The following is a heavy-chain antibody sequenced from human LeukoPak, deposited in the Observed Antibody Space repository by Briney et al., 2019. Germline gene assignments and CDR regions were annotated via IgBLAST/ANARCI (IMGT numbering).Heavy chain of an antibody. CDR3: ARDGSSWRLYYYYGMDV. Sequence: GGSLRLSCAASGFALSSHWMTWVRQVPGRGPEWVANVNRDGSETYYLDSVKGRFTISRDNAKNSLYLQMNSLRAEDTAVYYCARDGSSWRLYYYYGMDVWGQGTTVTVSS. J-gene: IGHJ6*02. CDR1: GFALSSHW. CDR2: VNRDGSET. V-gene: IGHV3-7*01. D-gene: IGHD6-13*01.